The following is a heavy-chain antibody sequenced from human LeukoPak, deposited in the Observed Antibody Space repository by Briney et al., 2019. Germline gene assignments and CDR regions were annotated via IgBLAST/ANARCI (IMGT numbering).Heavy chain of an antibody. CDR3: AKGGYYYDSSGYSD. V-gene: IGHV3-23*01. CDR2: ISGSGGST. Sequence: GSLRLSCAASGFTFSSYAMSWVRQAPGKGLEWVSAISGSGGSTYYADSVKGRFTISRDNSKNTLYLQMNSLRAEDTALYYCAKGGYYYDSSGYSDWGQGTLVTVSS. D-gene: IGHD3-22*01. CDR1: GFTFSSYA. J-gene: IGHJ4*02.